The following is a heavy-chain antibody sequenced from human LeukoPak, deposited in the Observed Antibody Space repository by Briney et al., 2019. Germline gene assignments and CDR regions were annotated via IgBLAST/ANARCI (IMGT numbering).Heavy chain of an antibody. CDR1: GFTFSSYA. D-gene: IGHD2-2*01. Sequence: GGSVRLSCAASGFTFSSYAMSWVRQAPGEGLEWVSAISGSGGSTYYADSVKGRFTISRDNSKNTLYLQMNSLRAEDTAVYYCAKDLSRLYYYYGMDVWGQGTTVTVSS. CDR3: AKDLSRLYYYYGMDV. J-gene: IGHJ6*02. V-gene: IGHV3-23*01. CDR2: ISGSGGST.